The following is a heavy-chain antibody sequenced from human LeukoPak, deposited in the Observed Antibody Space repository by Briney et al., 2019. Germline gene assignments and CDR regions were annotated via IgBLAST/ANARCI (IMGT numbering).Heavy chain of an antibody. CDR3: ARVQCDSSGYYYVTTYYYYGMDV. J-gene: IGHJ6*02. Sequence: GGSLRLSCAASGFTFSSYWMSWVRQAPGKGLEWVANIKQDGSEKYYVDSVKGRFTISRDKAKNSLYLQMNSLRAEDTAVYYCARVQCDSSGYYYVTTYYYYGMDVWGQGTTVTVSS. CDR1: GFTFSSYW. D-gene: IGHD3-22*01. CDR2: IKQDGSEK. V-gene: IGHV3-7*01.